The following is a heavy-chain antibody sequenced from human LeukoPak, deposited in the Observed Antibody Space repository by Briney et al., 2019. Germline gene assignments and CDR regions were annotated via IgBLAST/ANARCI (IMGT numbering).Heavy chain of an antibody. CDR2: MNPNSGNT. CDR3: ARHQLRFLEWLSQEYYYYGMDV. D-gene: IGHD3-3*01. CDR1: GYTFTSYD. J-gene: IGHJ6*02. Sequence: ASVKVSCKASGYTFTSYDINWVRQATGQGLEWMGWMNPNSGNTGYAQKFQGRVTMTRNTSISTAYMELSSLRSEDTAVYYCARHQLRFLEWLSQEYYYYGMDVWGQGTTVTVSS. V-gene: IGHV1-8*01.